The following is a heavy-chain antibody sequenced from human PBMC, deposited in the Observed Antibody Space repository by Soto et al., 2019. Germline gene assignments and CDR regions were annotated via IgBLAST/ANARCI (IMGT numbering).Heavy chain of an antibody. CDR2: IYYIGST. J-gene: IGHJ6*03. CDR3: ARVLWTPDYHYYMDV. CDR1: GGSISSGGYY. Sequence: QVQLQESGPGLVKPSQTLSLTCTVSGGSISSGGYYWSWIRQHPGKGLEWIGYIYYIGSTNYNPSLQSRVTISVDTSKSQFSLKLSSVTAADTAVYYCARVLWTPDYHYYMDVWGKGTTVTVSS. D-gene: IGHD2-21*01. V-gene: IGHV4-31*03.